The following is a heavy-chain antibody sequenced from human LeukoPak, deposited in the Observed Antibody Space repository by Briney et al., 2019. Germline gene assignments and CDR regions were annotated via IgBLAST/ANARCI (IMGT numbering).Heavy chain of an antibody. D-gene: IGHD3-10*01. Sequence: SETLSLTCTVSGGSIGSSSYYWGWIRQPPGKGLEWIGSIYYSGSTNYNPSLKSRVTISVDTSKNQFSLKLSSVTAADTAVYYCARVQTPSGSGSYSFDYWGQGTLVTVSS. V-gene: IGHV4-39*07. CDR3: ARVQTPSGSGSYSFDY. J-gene: IGHJ4*02. CDR2: IYYSGST. CDR1: GGSIGSSSYY.